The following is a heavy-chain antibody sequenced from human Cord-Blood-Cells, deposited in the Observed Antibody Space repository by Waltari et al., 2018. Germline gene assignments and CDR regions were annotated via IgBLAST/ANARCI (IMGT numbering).Heavy chain of an antibody. CDR2: IAYDGSNK. CDR3: ARDSSNYFDY. D-gene: IGHD4-4*01. Sequence: QVQLVESGGGVVQPGRSLRLSCAASGFTFSSYAMHGVRQAPGKGLEWVAVIAYDGSNKDYADSVKGRFTISRDNSKNTLYLQMNSLRAEDTAVYYCARDSSNYFDYWGQGTLVTVSS. CDR1: GFTFSSYA. J-gene: IGHJ4*02. V-gene: IGHV3-30-3*01.